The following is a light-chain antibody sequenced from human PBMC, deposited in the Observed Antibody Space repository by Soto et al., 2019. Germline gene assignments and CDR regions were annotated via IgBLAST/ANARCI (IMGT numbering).Light chain of an antibody. J-gene: IGKJ1*01. CDR3: QQYGSSPWT. CDR2: GGF. Sequence: EIVLTQSPGTLSLSPGERATLSCRASQSVSSSYLAWYQQKPGQALRLLLYGGFSSATGIPDRFSGRGAGTDFTLTISRLEPEDAAVYYCQQYGSSPWTSGKRTKVES. CDR1: QSVSSSY. V-gene: IGKV3-20*01.